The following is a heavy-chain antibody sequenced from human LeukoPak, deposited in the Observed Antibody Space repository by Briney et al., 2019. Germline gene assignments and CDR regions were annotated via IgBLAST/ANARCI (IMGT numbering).Heavy chain of an antibody. V-gene: IGHV1-2*02. CDR3: ARAVIVVVLAANYMDV. CDR1: GYTFTGYY. D-gene: IGHD2-2*01. Sequence: ASVKVSCKASGYTFTGYYMHWVRQAPGQGLEWMGWINPNSGGTNYAQKFQGRVTMTRDTSISTAYMELSRLRSDDTAVYYCARAVIVVVLAANYMDVWGKGTTVTVSS. CDR2: INPNSGGT. J-gene: IGHJ6*03.